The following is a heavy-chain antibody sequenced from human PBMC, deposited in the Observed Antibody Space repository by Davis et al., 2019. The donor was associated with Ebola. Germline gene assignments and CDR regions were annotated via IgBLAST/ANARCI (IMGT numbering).Heavy chain of an antibody. CDR3: ASPMATRWYFDL. CDR2: ISYDGSNK. J-gene: IGHJ2*01. V-gene: IGHV3-30*04. Sequence: GESLKISCAASGFTFSSYAMHWVRQAPGKGLEWVAVISYDGSNKYYADSVKGRFTISRDNSKNTLYLQMNSLRAEDTAVYYCASPMATRWYFDLWGRGTLVTVSS. CDR1: GFTFSSYA. D-gene: IGHD5-24*01.